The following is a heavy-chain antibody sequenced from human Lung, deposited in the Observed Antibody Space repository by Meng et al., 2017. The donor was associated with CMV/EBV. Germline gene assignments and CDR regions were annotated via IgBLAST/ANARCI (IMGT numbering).Heavy chain of an antibody. Sequence: QVKLMQYVAELKKPWASVKVSCNAFCYTFTNDGITLVRQAPEQGLEWMGWINAYNGDTNYAQTLQGRVTMTTDTSTSTAYMELRSLRSDDTALYYCARVEVGITSGDYWGQGTLVTVSS. CDR3: ARVEVGITSGDY. CDR2: INAYNGDT. J-gene: IGHJ4*02. V-gene: IGHV1-18*01. CDR1: CYTFTNDG. D-gene: IGHD1-26*01.